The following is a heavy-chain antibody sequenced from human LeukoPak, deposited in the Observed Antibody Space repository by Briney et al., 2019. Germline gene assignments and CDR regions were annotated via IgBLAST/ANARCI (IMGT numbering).Heavy chain of an antibody. V-gene: IGHV3-48*01. J-gene: IGHJ4*02. D-gene: IGHD6-6*01. CDR2: ISASSSTT. CDR3: ARGGAARPDY. CDR1: GFTVSSNY. Sequence: TGGSLRLSCAASGFTVSSNYMNWVRQAPGKGLQWVSYISASSSTTNYADSVKGRFTISRDNAKNSLYLQMNSLRVEDTAVYYCARGGAARPDYWGQGTLVTVSS.